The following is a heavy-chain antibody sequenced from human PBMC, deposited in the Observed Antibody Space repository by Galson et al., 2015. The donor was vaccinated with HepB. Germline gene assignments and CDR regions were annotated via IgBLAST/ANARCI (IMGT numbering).Heavy chain of an antibody. V-gene: IGHV1-2*02. J-gene: IGHJ6*03. Sequence: SVKVSCKASGYTFTGYYMHWVRQAPGQGLEWMGWINPNSGGTNYAQKFQGRVTMTRDTSISTAYMELSRLRSDDTAVYYCVKGDCSSTSCYKLSYYYYYMDVWGKGTTVTVSS. CDR2: INPNSGGT. D-gene: IGHD2-2*02. CDR3: VKGDCSSTSCYKLSYYYYYMDV. CDR1: GYTFTGYY.